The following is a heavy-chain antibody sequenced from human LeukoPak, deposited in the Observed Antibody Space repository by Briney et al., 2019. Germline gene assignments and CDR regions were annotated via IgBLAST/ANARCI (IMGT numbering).Heavy chain of an antibody. V-gene: IGHV4-30-4*01. CDR3: ARGPRGGSCYD. CDR1: GGSISSGDYY. D-gene: IGHD2-15*01. CDR2: IYYSGST. J-gene: IGHJ4*02. Sequence: SETLSLTCTVSGGSISSGDYYWSWIRQPPGKGLEWIGYIYYSGSTYYNPSLKSRVTISVDKSKNQFSLKLSSVTAADTAVYYCARGPRGGSCYDWGQGTLVTVSS.